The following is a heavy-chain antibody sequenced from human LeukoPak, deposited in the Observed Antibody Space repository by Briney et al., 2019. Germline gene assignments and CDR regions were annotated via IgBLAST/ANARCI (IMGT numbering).Heavy chain of an antibody. J-gene: IGHJ2*01. CDR3: AKVGVGHWYLDL. Sequence: SQTLSLTCTVSGGSISSYYWSWIRQPPGKGLEWIGYIYYSGSTNYNPSLKSRVTISVDTSKNQFSLKLSSVTAADTAVYYCAKVGVGHWYLDLWGRGTLVTVSS. CDR2: IYYSGST. CDR1: GGSISSYY. V-gene: IGHV4-59*01. D-gene: IGHD3-3*01.